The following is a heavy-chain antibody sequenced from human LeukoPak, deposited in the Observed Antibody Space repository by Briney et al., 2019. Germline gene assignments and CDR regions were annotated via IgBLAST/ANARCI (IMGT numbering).Heavy chain of an antibody. D-gene: IGHD2-15*01. CDR1: GGSISRYY. CDR2: IYSSGST. J-gene: IGHJ5*02. Sequence: SETLSLTCTVSGGSISRYYWSWIRQPPGKGLEWIGYIYSSGSTNYNPSLKSRVTISVDTSKNQFSLKLSSLTAADTAVYYCARSDCSGDSCYVGWFDPWGQGTLVTVSS. CDR3: ARSDCSGDSCYVGWFDP. V-gene: IGHV4-59*01.